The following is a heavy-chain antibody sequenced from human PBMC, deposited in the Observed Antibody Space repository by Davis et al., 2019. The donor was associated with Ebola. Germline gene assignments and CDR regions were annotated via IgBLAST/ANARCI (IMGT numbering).Heavy chain of an antibody. J-gene: IGHJ2*01. V-gene: IGHV1-3*01. D-gene: IGHD6-19*01. CDR1: GYTFTNYA. CDR2: INAGNGNT. Sequence: ASVKVSCKTSGYTFTNYAIHWVRQAPGQRLEWMGWINAGNGNTKYSQKFQGRVTITRDTSASTAYMELSSLRSEDTAVYYCARASSSGWYVDFDLWGRGTLVTVSS. CDR3: ARASSSGWYVDFDL.